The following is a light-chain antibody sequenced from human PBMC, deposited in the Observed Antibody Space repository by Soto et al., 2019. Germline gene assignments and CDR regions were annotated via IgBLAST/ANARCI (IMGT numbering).Light chain of an antibody. CDR2: EVS. V-gene: IGLV2-14*01. Sequence: QSALTQPASVSGSPGQSITISCTGTSSDVGGYNYVSWYQQHTGKAPKFIIYEVSKRPSGVSNRFSGSKSGNTASLTISGLQPEDEADYYCSSFATSSPDVFGTGTKLTVL. J-gene: IGLJ1*01. CDR1: SSDVGGYNY. CDR3: SSFATSSPDV.